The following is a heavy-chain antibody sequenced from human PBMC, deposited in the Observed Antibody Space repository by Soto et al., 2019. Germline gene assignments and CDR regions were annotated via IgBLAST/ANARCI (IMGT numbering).Heavy chain of an antibody. CDR1: GFTFSDYY. V-gene: IGHV3-11*01. D-gene: IGHD5-18*01. J-gene: IGHJ6*03. CDR2: ISSSGSTI. Sequence: GGSLRLSCAASGFTFSDYYMSWIRQAPGKGLEWVSYISSSGSTIYYADSVKGRFTISRDNAKNSLYLQMNSLRAEDTAVYYCATRGYSEGTGYYYMDVWGKGTTVTVSS. CDR3: ATRGYSEGTGYYYMDV.